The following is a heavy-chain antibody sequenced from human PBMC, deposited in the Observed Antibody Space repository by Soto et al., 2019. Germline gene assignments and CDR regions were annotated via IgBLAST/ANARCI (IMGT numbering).Heavy chain of an antibody. CDR3: AKHWGTPAPDDY. CDR2: ISNRGSP. J-gene: IGHJ4*02. D-gene: IGHD6-13*01. V-gene: IGHV3-23*01. Sequence: EVHLLESGGGLVQPGGSLTLSCAGSGFAFHTYDMTWVRQAPGKGLEWVSMISNRGSPYYSGSVRGRFTISRDNSNSIMDLHMNSLRAADTAIYFCAKHWGTPAPDDYWGQGALVTVSS. CDR1: GFAFHTYD.